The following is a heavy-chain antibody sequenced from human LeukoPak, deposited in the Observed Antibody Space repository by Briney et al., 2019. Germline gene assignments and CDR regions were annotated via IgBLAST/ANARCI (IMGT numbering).Heavy chain of an antibody. D-gene: IGHD2-2*01. CDR2: INPSGGST. Sequence: APVKVSCKASGYTFTSYYMHWVRQAPGQGLEWMGIINPSGGSTSYAQKFQGRVTMTRDTSTSTVYMELSSLRSEDTAVYYCARDTPYGYCSSTSCSSGVDVWGQGTTVTVSS. CDR3: ARDTPYGYCSSTSCSSGVDV. CDR1: GYTFTSYY. J-gene: IGHJ6*02. V-gene: IGHV1-46*01.